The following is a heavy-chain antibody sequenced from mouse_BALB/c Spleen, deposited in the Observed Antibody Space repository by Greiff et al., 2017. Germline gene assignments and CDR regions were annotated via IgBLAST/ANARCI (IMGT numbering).Heavy chain of an antibody. CDR2: INPYNDGT. CDR1: GYTFTSYV. J-gene: IGHJ4*01. V-gene: IGHV1-14*01. D-gene: IGHD3-2*01. CDR3: APTARATYYYAMDY. Sequence: EVQLVESGPELVKPGASVKMSCKASGYTFTSYVMHWVKQKPGQGLEWIGYINPYNDGTKYNEKFKGKATLTSDKSSSTAYMELSSLTSEDSAVYYCAPTARATYYYAMDYWGQGTSGTVSS.